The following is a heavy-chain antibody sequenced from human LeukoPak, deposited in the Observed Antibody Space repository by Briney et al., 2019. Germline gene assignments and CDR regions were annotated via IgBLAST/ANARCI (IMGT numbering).Heavy chain of an antibody. CDR2: INSDESGT. CDR3: ARSDYGGNYFDY. Sequence: GGSLRLSCAASGFTFSSYWMHWVRQAPGKGLVWVSRINSDESGTSYADSVRGRFTISRDNAKNTLYLQMNSLRAEDTAVYYCARSDYGGNYFDYWGQGTLVTVYS. J-gene: IGHJ4*02. V-gene: IGHV3-74*01. D-gene: IGHD4-23*01. CDR1: GFTFSSYW.